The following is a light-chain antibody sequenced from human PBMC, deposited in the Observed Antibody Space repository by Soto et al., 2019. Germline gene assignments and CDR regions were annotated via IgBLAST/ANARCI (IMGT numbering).Light chain of an antibody. CDR1: SSDVGAYDY. Sequence: QSALTQPRSVSESPGQSVTISCTGTSSDVGAYDYVSWYQQHPGKAPQLMIYDVTKRPSGVPHRFSGSRSGNTASLTISGLQAEDDADYYCCSYAGSYTWVFGGGTKL. V-gene: IGLV2-11*01. J-gene: IGLJ2*01. CDR3: CSYAGSYTWV. CDR2: DVT.